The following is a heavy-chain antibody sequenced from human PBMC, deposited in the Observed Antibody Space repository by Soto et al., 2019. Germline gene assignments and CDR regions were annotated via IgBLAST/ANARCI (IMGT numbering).Heavy chain of an antibody. V-gene: IGHV3-33*01. Sequence: GGSLRLSCAASGFTFSSYGMHWVRQAPGKGLEWVAVIWYDGSNKYYADSVKGRFTISRDNSKNTLYLQMNSLRAEDTAVYYCARPYGSGSLKDPFKAPDAFDIWGQGTMVTVSS. CDR3: ARPYGSGSLKDPFKAPDAFDI. J-gene: IGHJ3*02. CDR2: IWYDGSNK. D-gene: IGHD3-10*01. CDR1: GFTFSSYG.